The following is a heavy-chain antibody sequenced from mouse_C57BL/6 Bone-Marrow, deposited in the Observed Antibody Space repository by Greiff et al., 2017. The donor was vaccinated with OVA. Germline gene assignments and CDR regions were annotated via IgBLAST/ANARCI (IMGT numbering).Heavy chain of an antibody. CDR2: IDPENGDT. CDR3: TYGSSYED. D-gene: IGHD1-1*01. J-gene: IGHJ2*01. Sequence: EVQGVESGAELVRPGASVKLSCTASGFNIKDDYMHWVKQRPEQGLEWIGWIDPENGDTEYASKFQGKATITADTSSNTAYLQLSSLTSEDTAVYYCTYGSSYEDWGQGTTLTVSS. V-gene: IGHV14-4*01. CDR1: GFNIKDDY.